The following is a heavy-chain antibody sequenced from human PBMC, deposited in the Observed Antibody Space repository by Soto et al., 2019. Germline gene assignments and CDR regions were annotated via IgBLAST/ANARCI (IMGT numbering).Heavy chain of an antibody. CDR1: GGSISSSYW. Sequence: SETLSLTCAVSGGSISSSYWWSWVRQPPGKGLEWIGEIYHSGSTNYKSSLKSRVTISVDKSKNQFSLKLSSVTAADTAVYYCARHTPAISISDHWGQGTLVTVS. CDR3: ARHTPAISISDH. J-gene: IGHJ4*02. D-gene: IGHD2-15*01. CDR2: IYHSGST. V-gene: IGHV4-4*02.